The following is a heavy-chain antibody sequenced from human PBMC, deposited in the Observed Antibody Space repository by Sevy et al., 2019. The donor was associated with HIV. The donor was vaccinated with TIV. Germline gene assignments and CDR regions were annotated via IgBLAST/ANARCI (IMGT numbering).Heavy chain of an antibody. CDR1: GYTFTSYG. V-gene: IGHV1-18*04. CDR2: ISAYNGNT. Sequence: ASVKVSCKASGYTFTSYGISWVRQAPGQGLEWMGWISAYNGNTNYAQKLQGRVTMTTDTSTSTAYMELRSLRSDDTAVYYCAIVPTAWDMVVVPAALSGSAWFDPWGQGTLVTVSS. CDR3: AIVPTAWDMVVVPAALSGSAWFDP. D-gene: IGHD2-2*01. J-gene: IGHJ5*02.